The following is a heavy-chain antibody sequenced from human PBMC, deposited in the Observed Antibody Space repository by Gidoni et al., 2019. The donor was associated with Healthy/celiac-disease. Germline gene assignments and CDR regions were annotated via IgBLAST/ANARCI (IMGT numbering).Heavy chain of an antibody. CDR2: ISYDGSNK. CDR3: ASGANSGDDY. Sequence: QVQLVASGGGVVQPGRSLRLSCAASGFTFSSYAMHWVRQAPGKGLEWVAVISYDGSNKYYADSVKGRFTISRDNSKNTLYLQMNSLRAEDTAVYYCASGANSGDDYWGQGTLVTVSS. D-gene: IGHD4-17*01. J-gene: IGHJ4*02. CDR1: GFTFSSYA. V-gene: IGHV3-30*04.